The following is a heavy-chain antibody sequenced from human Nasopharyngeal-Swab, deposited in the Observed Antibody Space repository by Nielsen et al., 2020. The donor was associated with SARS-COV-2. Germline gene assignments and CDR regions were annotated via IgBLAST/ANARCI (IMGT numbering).Heavy chain of an antibody. V-gene: IGHV4-30-4*01. CDR3: VRDVYDSSGGYYFDY. CDR1: GGSIDSGDSY. Sequence: LRLSCTVSGGSIDSGDSYWSWVRQPPGKGLDWIGNIYYSGSTSYNPSLKSRLTISVDTSKNQFSLNLNSVTAADTAVYFCVRDVYDSSGGYYFDYWGQGALVTVSS. CDR2: IYYSGST. J-gene: IGHJ4*02. D-gene: IGHD3-22*01.